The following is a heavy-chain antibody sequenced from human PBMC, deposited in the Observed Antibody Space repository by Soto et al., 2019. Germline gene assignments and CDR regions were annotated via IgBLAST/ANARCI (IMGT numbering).Heavy chain of an antibody. J-gene: IGHJ5*02. CDR1: GYTFVSYG. CDR2: ISPYNGNT. CDR3: ARDQNFFNSSGYYYH. V-gene: IGHV1-18*04. D-gene: IGHD3-22*01. Sequence: QIQLVQTAAEVKKPGASVKVSCKTSGYTFVSYGISWVRQAPGQGLEWMGWISPYNGNTNFAQRFRVRVTLTTDTATSIVNINLWSLKTDDTAVYYCARDQNFFNSSGYYYHWGQGTLITVSS.